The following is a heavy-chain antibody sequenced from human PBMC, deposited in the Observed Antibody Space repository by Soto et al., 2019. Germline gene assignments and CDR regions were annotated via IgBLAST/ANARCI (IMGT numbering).Heavy chain of an antibody. Sequence: GGSLRLSCAASGFTFSSYAMSWVRQAPEKGLEWVSAISGSGGSTYYADSVKGRFTISRDNSKNTLYLQMNSLRAEDTAVYYCAKDFAQWLVRFPDYWGQGTLVTVSS. CDR2: ISGSGGST. V-gene: IGHV3-23*01. J-gene: IGHJ4*02. CDR1: GFTFSSYA. CDR3: AKDFAQWLVRFPDY. D-gene: IGHD6-19*01.